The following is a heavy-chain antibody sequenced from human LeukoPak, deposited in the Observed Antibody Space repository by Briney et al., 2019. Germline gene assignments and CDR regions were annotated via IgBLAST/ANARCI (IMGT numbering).Heavy chain of an antibody. CDR2: IGPDSGNT. J-gene: IGHJ4*02. Sequence: ASVKVSCKASGYTFTSYGVTWVRQAPGQGLEWMGWIGPDSGNTDYAQKLQGRVTMATDTSTRTAYMELGSLRSDDTAVYYCARHRGPPNRLVSTKGYFDHWGQGTLVTVSS. CDR1: GYTFTSYG. D-gene: IGHD3-9*01. CDR3: ARHRGPPNRLVSTKGYFDH. V-gene: IGHV1-18*01.